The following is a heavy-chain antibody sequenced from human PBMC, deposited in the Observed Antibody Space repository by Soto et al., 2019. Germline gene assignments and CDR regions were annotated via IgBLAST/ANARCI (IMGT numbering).Heavy chain of an antibody. D-gene: IGHD6-19*01. V-gene: IGHV3-30-3*01. J-gene: IGHJ6*02. CDR1: GFTFSSYA. CDR3: ARGGSGWYKDGMDV. CDR2: ISYDGSNK. Sequence: QVQLVESGGGVVQPGRSLRLSCAASGFTFSSYAMHWVRQAPGKGLEWVAVISYDGSNKYYADSVKGRFTISRDNSKPTLYLQMNSLRAEDTAVYYCARGGSGWYKDGMDVWGQGTTVTVSS.